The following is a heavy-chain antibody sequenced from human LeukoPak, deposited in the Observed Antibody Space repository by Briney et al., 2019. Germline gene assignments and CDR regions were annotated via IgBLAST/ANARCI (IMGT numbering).Heavy chain of an antibody. J-gene: IGHJ4*02. CDR3: ARGLTMVRGVIKRGFDY. Sequence: SQTLSLTCAVSGGSISSGGYSWSWIRQPPGKGLEWIGYIYHTGSTNYNPSLKSRVTISVDTSKNQFSLKLSSVTAADTAVYYCARGLTMVRGVIKRGFDYWGQGTLVTVSS. D-gene: IGHD3-10*01. V-gene: IGHV4-30-2*01. CDR1: GGSISSGGYS. CDR2: IYHTGST.